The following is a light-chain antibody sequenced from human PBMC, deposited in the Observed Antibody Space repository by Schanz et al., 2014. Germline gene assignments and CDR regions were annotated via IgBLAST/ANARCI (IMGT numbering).Light chain of an antibody. CDR2: DVS. V-gene: IGLV2-14*01. CDR3: SSYTSSSSLA. Sequence: QSALTQPASVSGSPGQSITISCTGTSSDVGVYNYVSWYQQHPGKAPKLMIYDVSNLPSGVSNRFSGSQSGNTASLTISGRQAEDEADYYCSSYTSSSSLAFGGGTKLTVL. J-gene: IGLJ3*02. CDR1: SSDVGVYNY.